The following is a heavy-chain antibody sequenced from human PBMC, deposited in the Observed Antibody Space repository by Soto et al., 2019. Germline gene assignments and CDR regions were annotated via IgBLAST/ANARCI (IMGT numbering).Heavy chain of an antibody. Sequence: SVKVSCKASGYTFTSYGISWVRQAPGQGLEWMAWINPYNGNTKYAEKFLGRVTVTTDTSTATAYMEVRSLTSDDTAVFYCARVGVGLAAPRVWPYWGQGTPVTVS. J-gene: IGHJ4*02. D-gene: IGHD6-13*01. V-gene: IGHV1-18*01. CDR3: ARVGVGLAAPRVWPY. CDR1: GYTFTSYG. CDR2: INPYNGNT.